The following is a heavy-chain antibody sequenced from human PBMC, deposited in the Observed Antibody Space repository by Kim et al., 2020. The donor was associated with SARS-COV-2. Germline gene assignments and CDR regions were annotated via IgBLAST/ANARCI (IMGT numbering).Heavy chain of an antibody. CDR3: ARVHFWSGYYSFDY. J-gene: IGHJ4*02. CDR1: GGSISSYY. Sequence: SETLSLTCTVSGGSISSYYWSWIRQPAGKGLEWIGRIYTSGSTNYNPSLKSRVTMSVDTSKNQFSLKLSSVTAADTAVYYCARVHFWSGYYSFDYWGQGTLVTVPS. D-gene: IGHD3-3*02. CDR2: IYTSGST. V-gene: IGHV4-4*07.